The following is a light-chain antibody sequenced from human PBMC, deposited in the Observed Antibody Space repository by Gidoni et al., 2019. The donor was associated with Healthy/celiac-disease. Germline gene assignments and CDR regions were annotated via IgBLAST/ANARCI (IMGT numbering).Light chain of an antibody. V-gene: IGKV2-28*01. J-gene: IGKJ2*02. CDR3: MQALQTPRT. CDR1: QSLLHSNGYNY. CDR2: LGS. Sequence: DIVMTQSPLSLPVTPGEPASISCRSSQSLLHSNGYNYLDWYLQKTGQSPKLLIYLGSNRASGVPDRYRGSGSGTDFTLKMSRGEGEDVGVYYCMQALQTPRTFGQGTKLEIK.